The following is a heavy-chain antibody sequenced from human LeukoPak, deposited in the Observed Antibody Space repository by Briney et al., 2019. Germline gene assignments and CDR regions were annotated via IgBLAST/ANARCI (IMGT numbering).Heavy chain of an antibody. CDR1: GDSISNYY. D-gene: IGHD3-10*01. J-gene: IGHJ4*02. CDR3: ASSHYYGSGSKSY. CDR2: IYYSGST. Sequence: PSETLSLTCTVSGDSISNYYWSWIRQPPGKGLEWIGYIYYSGSTNYNPSLKSRVTISVDTSKNQFSLKLSSVTAADTAVYYCASSHYYGSGSKSYWGQGTLVTVSS. V-gene: IGHV4-59*12.